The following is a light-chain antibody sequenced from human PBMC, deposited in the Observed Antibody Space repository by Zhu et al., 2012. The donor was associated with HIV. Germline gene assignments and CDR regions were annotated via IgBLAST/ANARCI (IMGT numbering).Light chain of an antibody. CDR3: QQCATSPLA. V-gene: IGKV3-20*01. CDR2: GAS. CDR1: QSVSSTY. J-gene: IGKJ3*01. Sequence: EIVLTQSPGTLSLSPGERATLSCRASQSVSSTYLAWYQQKPGQAPRLLIYGASSRATGIPDRFSGSGSGTDFTLTISRLEPEDFAVYYCQQCATSPLAFGPGTKVDIK.